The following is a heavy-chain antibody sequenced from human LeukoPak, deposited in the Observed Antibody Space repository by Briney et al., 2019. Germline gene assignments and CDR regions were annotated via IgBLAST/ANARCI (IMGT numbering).Heavy chain of an antibody. CDR2: ISSNGGST. J-gene: IGHJ5*02. CDR3: ARGQTTDYYDSSGKLTGNWFDP. Sequence: GGSLRLSCAASGFTFSSYAMHWVRQAPGKGLEYVSAISSNGGSTYYANSAKGRFTISRDNSKNTLYLQKGSLRAEDMAVYYCARGQTTDYYDSSGKLTGNWFDPWGQGTLVTVSS. D-gene: IGHD3-22*01. CDR1: GFTFSSYA. V-gene: IGHV3-64*01.